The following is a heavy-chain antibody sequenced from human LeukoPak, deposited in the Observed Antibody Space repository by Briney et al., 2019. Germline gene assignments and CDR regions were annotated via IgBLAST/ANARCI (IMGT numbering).Heavy chain of an antibody. CDR2: ICYSGST. J-gene: IGHJ4*02. D-gene: IGHD4-17*01. V-gene: IGHV4-59*01. CDR1: GGSISSLY. Sequence: SETLSLTCSVSGGSISSLYWSWIRQPPGKGLEWIGHICYSGSTNYNPSLKSRVTISVDTSKNQFSLKLSSVTAADTAVYYCARGPTVTTDYWGQGTLVTVSS. CDR3: ARGPTVTTDY.